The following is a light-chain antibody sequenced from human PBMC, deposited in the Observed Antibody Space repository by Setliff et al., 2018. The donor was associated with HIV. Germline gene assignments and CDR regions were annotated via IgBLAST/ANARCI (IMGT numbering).Light chain of an antibody. CDR2: DVS. Sequence: QSALTQPASVSGSPGQSITISCTGTSSDVGGYNYVSWYQQYPGKAPKLMIYDVSKRPSGVSNRFSGSKSGNTASLTISGLQAEDEADYYCSSYTSNNLYVFGTGTKVTVL. V-gene: IGLV2-14*01. CDR3: SSYTSNNLYV. J-gene: IGLJ1*01. CDR1: SSDVGGYNY.